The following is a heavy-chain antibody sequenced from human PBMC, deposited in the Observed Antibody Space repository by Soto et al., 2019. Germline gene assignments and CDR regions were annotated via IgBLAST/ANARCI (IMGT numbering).Heavy chain of an antibody. Sequence: EVQLLDSGGGLVQPGGSLRLSCAASGFTFSSYAMSWVRQAPGKGLEWVSAISGSGGSTYYADSVKGRFTISRDNSKNTLYLQINSLRAEDTAVYYCASYDPADRATQMTYYFDYWGQGTLVTVSS. CDR3: ASYDPADRATQMTYYFDY. D-gene: IGHD5-18*01. J-gene: IGHJ4*02. CDR2: ISGSGGST. V-gene: IGHV3-23*01. CDR1: GFTFSSYA.